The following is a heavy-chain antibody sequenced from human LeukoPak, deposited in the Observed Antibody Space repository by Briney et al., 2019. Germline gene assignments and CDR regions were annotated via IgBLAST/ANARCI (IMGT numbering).Heavy chain of an antibody. CDR1: GGSIRLYA. CDR2: IITIRGTA. J-gene: IGHJ4*02. V-gene: IGHV1-69*13. CDR3: ARERYSNGWYLVDY. Sequence: GASVKVSCKASGGSIRLYAISWVRQAPGQGLEWMGGIITIRGTANYAQKFQGRVTITADESTNTAYMELSSLRSEDTAVYYCARERYSNGWYLVDYWGQGTLVTVSS. D-gene: IGHD6-19*01.